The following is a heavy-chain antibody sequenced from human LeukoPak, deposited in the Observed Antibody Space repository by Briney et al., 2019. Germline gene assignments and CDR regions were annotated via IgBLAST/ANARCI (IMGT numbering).Heavy chain of an antibody. J-gene: IGHJ4*02. Sequence: GGSLRLSCAASGFTFSSYWMHWVRQAPGKGLVWVSRINSDGSSTSYADSVKGRFTISRDNAKNTLYLQMNSLRAEDTAVYYCASGVRRYYDILTGRRRRFDYWGQGTLVTVSS. V-gene: IGHV3-74*01. D-gene: IGHD3-9*01. CDR3: ASGVRRYYDILTGRRRRFDY. CDR2: INSDGSST. CDR1: GFTFSSYW.